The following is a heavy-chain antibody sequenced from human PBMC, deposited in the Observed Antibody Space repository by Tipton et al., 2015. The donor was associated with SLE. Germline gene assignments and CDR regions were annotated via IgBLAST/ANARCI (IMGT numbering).Heavy chain of an antibody. J-gene: IGHJ4*02. CDR2: ISWNSGSI. CDR1: GFTFDDYA. CDR3: ARVAAAAGRYYFDY. D-gene: IGHD6-13*01. Sequence: SLRLSCAASGFTFDDYAMHWVRQAPGKGLEWVSGISWNSGSIGYADSVKGRFTISRDNAKNSLYLQMNSLRAEDTAVYYCARVAAAAGRYYFDYWGQGTLVAVSS. V-gene: IGHV3-9*01.